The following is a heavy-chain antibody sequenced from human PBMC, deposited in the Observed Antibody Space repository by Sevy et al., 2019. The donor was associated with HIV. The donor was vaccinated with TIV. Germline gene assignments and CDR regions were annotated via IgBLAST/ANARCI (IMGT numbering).Heavy chain of an antibody. CDR2: IYSGGST. J-gene: IGHJ6*02. V-gene: IGHV3-53*01. CDR3: ARGGPMVRGVIIYYGMDV. CDR1: GFTVSSNY. Sequence: GGSLRLSCAASGFTVSSNYMSWVRQAPGKGLEWVSVIYSGGSTYYADSVKGRFTISRDNSKNTLYLQMNSLRAEDTAVYYWARGGPMVRGVIIYYGMDVWGQGTTVTVSS. D-gene: IGHD3-10*01.